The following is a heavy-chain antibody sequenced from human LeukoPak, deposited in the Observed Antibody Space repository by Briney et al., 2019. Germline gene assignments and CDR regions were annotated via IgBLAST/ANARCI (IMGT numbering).Heavy chain of an antibody. CDR1: GGSISSSDYY. J-gene: IGHJ5*02. Sequence: SETLSLTCTVSGGSISSSDYYWGWVRQPPGKGLEWIGNIYYSGSTYSSPSLKSRVTIYSDTSKNQSSLKLTSVTAADTAVYYCVRVGYAYGPVGNWFDPWGQGALVTVSS. V-gene: IGHV4-39*01. D-gene: IGHD5-18*01. CDR2: IYYSGST. CDR3: VRVGYAYGPVGNWFDP.